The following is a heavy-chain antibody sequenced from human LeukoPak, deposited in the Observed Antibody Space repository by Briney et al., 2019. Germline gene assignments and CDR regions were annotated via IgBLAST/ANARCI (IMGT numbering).Heavy chain of an antibody. CDR2: IFSGGST. CDR3: AKDGVFSDPIS. V-gene: IGHV3-53*01. J-gene: IGHJ5*02. D-gene: IGHD2-21*01. Sequence: GGSLRLSCAASGFTVSSNYMSWVRQAPGKGLEWVSVIFSGGSTYFADSVKGRFTISRDNSQNTLYLQMNSLRAEDTAVYYCAKDGVFSDPISWGQGTLVTVSS. CDR1: GFTVSSNY.